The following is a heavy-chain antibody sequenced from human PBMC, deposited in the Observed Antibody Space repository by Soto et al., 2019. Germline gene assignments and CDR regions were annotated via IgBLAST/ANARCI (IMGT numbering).Heavy chain of an antibody. Sequence: EVHLVESGGDLVQPGGSLRLSCAASGFTFPTHWMSWVRQAPGKGLELVANIKDDGSEKRYVASVKGRFTSSRDNAQSSLYLQMNSLRTEDTAIYYCARQVSGWDRPPQAWGQGTLVTVAS. J-gene: IGHJ4*02. V-gene: IGHV3-7*01. CDR2: IKDDGSEK. D-gene: IGHD6-25*01. CDR3: ARQVSGWDRPPQA. CDR1: GFTFPTHW.